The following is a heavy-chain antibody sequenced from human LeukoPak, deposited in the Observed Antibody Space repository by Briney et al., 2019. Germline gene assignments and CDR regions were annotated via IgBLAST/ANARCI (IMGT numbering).Heavy chain of an antibody. D-gene: IGHD6-6*01. Sequence: GGSLRLSCAASGFTFTNYWMSWMRQAPGKGLEWVANIKQDANEKYYVDSVKGRFTISRDNAKNSLYLQMNSLRVDDTAVYYCARGVSSWGYWGQGTLVTVSS. V-gene: IGHV3-7*01. J-gene: IGHJ4*02. CDR3: ARGVSSWGY. CDR2: IKQDANEK. CDR1: GFTFTNYW.